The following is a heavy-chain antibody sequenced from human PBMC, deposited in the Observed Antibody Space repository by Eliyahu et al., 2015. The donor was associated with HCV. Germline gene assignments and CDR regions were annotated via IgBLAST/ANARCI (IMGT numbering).Heavy chain of an antibody. Sequence: EVQLVQSGAEVKKPGESLKISCKGSGYSFTTYWIGWVRQMPGKGLEWMGVIYPGDSDTRYSPSFQGQVTISADKSISTAYLQWRSLKASDTAMYYCARRGVESGSYLYWYFDLWGRGTPVTVSS. D-gene: IGHD1-26*01. CDR2: IYPGDSDT. V-gene: IGHV5-51*01. CDR1: GYSFTTYW. J-gene: IGHJ2*01. CDR3: ARRGVESGSYLYWYFDL.